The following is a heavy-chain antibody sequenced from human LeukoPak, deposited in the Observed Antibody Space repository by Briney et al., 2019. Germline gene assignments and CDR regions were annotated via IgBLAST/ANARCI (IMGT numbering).Heavy chain of an antibody. V-gene: IGHV4-61*02. CDR3: AREAGSYYLGY. D-gene: IGHD3-10*01. CDR2: IYTSGST. Sequence: SQTLSLTCTVSGGSISSGSYYWSWIRQPAGKGLEWIGRIYTSGSTNYNPSLKSRVTMSVDTSKNQFSLKLSSVTAADTAVYYCAREAGSYYLGYWGQGTLVTVSS. J-gene: IGHJ4*02. CDR1: GGSISSGSYY.